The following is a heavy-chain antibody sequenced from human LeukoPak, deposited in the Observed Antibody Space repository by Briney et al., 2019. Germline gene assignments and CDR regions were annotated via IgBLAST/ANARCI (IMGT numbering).Heavy chain of an antibody. CDR2: IYTSGST. V-gene: IGHV4-61*02. D-gene: IGHD5-12*01. J-gene: IGHJ5*02. CDR3: ARNSGYALNWFDP. Sequence: SQTLSLTCTVSGGSISSGSYYWSWIRHPAGKELRWIGRIYTSGSTNYNPSLKSRVTISVDTSKNQFSLKLSSVTAADTAVYYCARNSGYALNWFDPWGQGTLVTVSS. CDR1: GGSISSGSYY.